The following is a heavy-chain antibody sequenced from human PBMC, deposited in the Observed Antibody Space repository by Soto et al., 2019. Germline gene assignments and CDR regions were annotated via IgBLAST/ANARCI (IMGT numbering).Heavy chain of an antibody. CDR2: IFTTGTTI. J-gene: IGHJ4*02. CDR1: GFTVSTYH. Sequence: PGESLRLSFAVSGFTVSTYHMSWFRQAPGKGLEWVTHIFTTGTTIYYADSVKGRFTVSRDNAKNSLFLLLNSLRAEDTAVYYCVRSTGWPEYWGQGTLVTVSS. D-gene: IGHD6-19*01. V-gene: IGHV3-11*04. CDR3: VRSTGWPEY.